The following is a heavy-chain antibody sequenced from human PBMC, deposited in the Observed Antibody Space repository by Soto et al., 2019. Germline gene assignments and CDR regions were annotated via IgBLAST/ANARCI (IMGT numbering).Heavy chain of an antibody. J-gene: IGHJ1*01. V-gene: IGHV3-33*01. CDR1: GFTFSSYG. CDR3: AREAHPEGGIAAAGPASEYFQH. Sequence: GGSLRLSCAASGFTFSSYGMHWVRQAPGKGLEWVAVIWYDGSNKYYADSVKGRFTISRDNSKNTLYLQMNSLRAEDTAVYYCAREAHPEGGIAAAGPASEYFQHWGQGTLVTVSS. D-gene: IGHD6-13*01. CDR2: IWYDGSNK.